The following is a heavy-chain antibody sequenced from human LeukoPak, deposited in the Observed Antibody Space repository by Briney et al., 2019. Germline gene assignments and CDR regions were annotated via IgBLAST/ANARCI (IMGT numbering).Heavy chain of an antibody. D-gene: IGHD3-10*01. CDR1: GYSISTGYY. J-gene: IGHJ4*02. V-gene: IGHV4-38-2*02. CDR2: IYTSGST. CDR3: ARLYGSGSSLYFDY. Sequence: SETLSLTCTVSGYSISTGYYWDWIRQPPGKGLEWIGRIYTSGSTNYNPSLKSRVTISVDTSKNQFSLKLSSVTAADTAVYYCARLYGSGSSLYFDYWGQGTLVTVSS.